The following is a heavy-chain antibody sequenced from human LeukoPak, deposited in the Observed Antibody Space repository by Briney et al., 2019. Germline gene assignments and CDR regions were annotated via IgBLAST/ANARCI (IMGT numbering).Heavy chain of an antibody. CDR1: GFTFSSDW. CDR2: INSDGSST. J-gene: IGHJ4*02. Sequence: GGSLRLSCAASGFTFSSDWMHWVRQAPGKGLLWVSRINSDGSSTSYADSVKGRFTISRDNAKNTLYLQMNSLRAEDTAVYYCARVNYGSGSYYNDYWGQGTLVTVSS. CDR3: ARVNYGSGSYYNDY. D-gene: IGHD3-10*01. V-gene: IGHV3-74*01.